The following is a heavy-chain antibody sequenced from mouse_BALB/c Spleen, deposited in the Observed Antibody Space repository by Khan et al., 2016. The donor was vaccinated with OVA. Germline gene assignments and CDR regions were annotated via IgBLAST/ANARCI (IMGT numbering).Heavy chain of an antibody. CDR2: ISYSGNT. CDR1: GYSITSEFA. V-gene: IGHV3-2*02. Sequence: QLEESGPGLVKPSQSLSLTCTVTGYSITSEFAWNWIRQFPGNKLEWMGYISYSGNTSYNPSLKSLISITRATSRNQFFLQLNSVTTEDTATYYCARKDYYDYDPFPYWGQGTLVTVAA. J-gene: IGHJ3*01. D-gene: IGHD2-4*01. CDR3: ARKDYYDYDPFPY.